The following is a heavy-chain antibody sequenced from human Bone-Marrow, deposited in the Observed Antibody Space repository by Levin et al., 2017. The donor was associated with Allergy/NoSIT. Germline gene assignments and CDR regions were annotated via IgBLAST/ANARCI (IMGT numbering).Heavy chain of an antibody. Sequence: GESLKISCKASGYTFTSYYMHWVRQAPGQGLEWMGIINPSGGSTSYAQKFQGRVTMTRDTSTSTVYMELSSLRSEDTAVYYCARDDGSGWREGSDAFDIWGQGTMVTVSS. CDR3: ARDDGSGWREGSDAFDI. V-gene: IGHV1-46*03. J-gene: IGHJ3*02. CDR2: INPSGGST. CDR1: GYTFTSYY. D-gene: IGHD6-19*01.